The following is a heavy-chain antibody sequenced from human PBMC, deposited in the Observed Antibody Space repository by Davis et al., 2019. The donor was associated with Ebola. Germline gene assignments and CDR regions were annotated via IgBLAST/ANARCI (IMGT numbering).Heavy chain of an antibody. V-gene: IGHV3-74*01. CDR1: GFTFSNAW. J-gene: IGHJ6*03. CDR3: ARVACRSTNCYSDFLYYMDV. D-gene: IGHD2-2*01. CDR2: LNSDGGST. Sequence: GESLKISCAASGFTFSNAWMSWVRQAPGKGLVWVSRLNSDGGSTTYADSVKGRFTISRDNAKNTLYLQMNSLRAEDTAVYYCARVACRSTNCYSDFLYYMDVWGKGTTVTVSS.